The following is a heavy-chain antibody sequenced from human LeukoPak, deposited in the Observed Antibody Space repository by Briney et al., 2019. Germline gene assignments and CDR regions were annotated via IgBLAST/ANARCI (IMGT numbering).Heavy chain of an antibody. CDR3: ARDQCSGGSCYPFDY. CDR2: ISAYNGNT. V-gene: IGHV1-18*01. J-gene: IGHJ4*02. Sequence: ASVKVSCKASGYSFISSGISWVRQAPGQGLEWMGWISAYNGNTNYAQKLQGRVTMATDTSTRTACLELRSLRSDDTAVYYCARDQCSGGSCYPFDYWGQGTLVTVSS. CDR1: GYSFISSG. D-gene: IGHD2-15*01.